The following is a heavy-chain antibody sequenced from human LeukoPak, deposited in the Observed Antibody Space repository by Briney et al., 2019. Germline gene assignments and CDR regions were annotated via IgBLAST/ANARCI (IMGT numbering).Heavy chain of an antibody. D-gene: IGHD6-19*01. Sequence: GGSLRLSCAASGFTFSSYWMSWVRQAPGKGLEWVANIKKDGSEKYYVDSVKGRFTISRDNAKNSLYLQMNSLRAEDTAVYYCARDGGSSGWYGYYYYYYYMDVWGKGTTVTVSS. J-gene: IGHJ6*03. CDR2: IKKDGSEK. V-gene: IGHV3-7*01. CDR1: GFTFSSYW. CDR3: ARDGGSSGWYGYYYYYYYMDV.